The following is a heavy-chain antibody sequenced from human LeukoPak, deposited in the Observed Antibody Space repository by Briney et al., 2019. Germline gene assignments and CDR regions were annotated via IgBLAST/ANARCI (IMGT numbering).Heavy chain of an antibody. CDR2: ISYDGSNE. D-gene: IGHD2-21*01. J-gene: IGHJ4*02. CDR3: AKEFNRGLPDY. Sequence: GGSLRLSCAASGFTFSTYGMHWVRQAPGKGLEWVAVISYDGSNEYYADSVKGRFTISRDNSKNTLYLQMSSLRTEDTAVYYCAKEFNRGLPDYWGQGTLVTVSS. CDR1: GFTFSTYG. V-gene: IGHV3-30*18.